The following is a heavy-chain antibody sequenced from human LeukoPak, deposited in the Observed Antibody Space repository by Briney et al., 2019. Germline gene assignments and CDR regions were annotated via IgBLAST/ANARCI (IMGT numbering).Heavy chain of an antibody. CDR1: GFTFSSYA. D-gene: IGHD2-8*01. CDR2: ISDSGDYT. Sequence: PGGSLRLSCAGSGFTFSSYAMSWVRQAPGQGLEWVSVISDSGDYTSYADSVRGRFTISRDNSRNTLYLQMISLRPEDTAVYYCAKDTSIGKYCTNGVCSPFDYWAREPWSPSPQ. V-gene: IGHV3-23*01. J-gene: IGHJ4*02. CDR3: AKDTSIGKYCTNGVCSPFDY.